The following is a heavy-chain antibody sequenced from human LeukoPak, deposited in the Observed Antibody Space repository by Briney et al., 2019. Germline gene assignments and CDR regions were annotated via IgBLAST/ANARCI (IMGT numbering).Heavy chain of an antibody. J-gene: IGHJ2*01. CDR2: INPNSGGT. Sequence: HWASVKVSCKASGYTFTGYYMHWVRQAPGQGLEWMGWINPNSGGTNYAQKSQGRVTMTRDTSISTAYMELNRLTSDDTAVYYCARGHRIAVPPYWYFDLWGRGTLVTVSS. V-gene: IGHV1-2*02. CDR1: GYTFTGYY. D-gene: IGHD2-21*01. CDR3: ARGHRIAVPPYWYFDL.